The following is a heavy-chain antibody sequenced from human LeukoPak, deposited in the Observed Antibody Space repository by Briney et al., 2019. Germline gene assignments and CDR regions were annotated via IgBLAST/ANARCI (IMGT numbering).Heavy chain of an antibody. CDR1: GFTFRDYY. CDR3: ARDASSGYSPFDY. D-gene: IGHD3-22*01. Sequence: GGSLRLSCAASGFTFRDYYMSWIRQAPGKGLEWVSYISSSSSTIYYADSVKGRFTISRDNAKNSLYLQMNSLRAEDTAVYYCARDASSGYSPFDYWGQGTLVTVSS. V-gene: IGHV3-11*04. CDR2: ISSSSSTI. J-gene: IGHJ4*02.